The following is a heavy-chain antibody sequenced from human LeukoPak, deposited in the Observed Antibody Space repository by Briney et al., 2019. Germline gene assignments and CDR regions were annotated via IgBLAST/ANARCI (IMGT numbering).Heavy chain of an antibody. J-gene: IGHJ4*02. D-gene: IGHD4-17*01. CDR1: GYSFTGYY. V-gene: IGHV1-18*04. CDR3: ARGLTTGEPGDY. CDR2: ISAYNGNT. Sequence: WASVKVSCKASGYSFTGYYIHWVRQAPGQGLEWMGWISAYNGNTNYAQKLQGRVTMTTDTSTSTAYMELRSLRSDDTAVYYCARGLTTGEPGDYWGQGTLVTVSS.